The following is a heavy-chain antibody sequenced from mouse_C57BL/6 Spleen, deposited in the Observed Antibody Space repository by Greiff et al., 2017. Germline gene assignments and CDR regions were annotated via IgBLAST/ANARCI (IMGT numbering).Heavy chain of an antibody. CDR3: ARMGYDYDREFAY. CDR2: IYPGDGDT. V-gene: IGHV1-80*01. CDR1: GYAFSSYW. J-gene: IGHJ3*01. Sequence: VQLQESGAELVKPGASVKISCKASGYAFSSYWMNWVKQRPGKGLEWIGQIYPGDGDTNYNGKFKGKATLTADKSSSTAYMQLSSLTSEDSAVYFCARMGYDYDREFAYWGQGTLVTVSA. D-gene: IGHD2-4*01.